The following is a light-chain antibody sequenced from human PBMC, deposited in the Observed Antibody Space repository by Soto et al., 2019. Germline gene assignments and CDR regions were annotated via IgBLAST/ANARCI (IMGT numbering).Light chain of an antibody. CDR3: QQYGTSLMT. CDR1: QSAGTN. CDR2: GTS. Sequence: EIVMTQSPATLTVSPGERATLSCRASQSAGTNLAWYQQKPGQAPRLLIYGTSSRATGIPDRFSGSGSGTDFTLTISRLEPEDFAVYYCQQYGTSLMTFGQGTRLEIK. V-gene: IGKV3-20*01. J-gene: IGKJ5*01.